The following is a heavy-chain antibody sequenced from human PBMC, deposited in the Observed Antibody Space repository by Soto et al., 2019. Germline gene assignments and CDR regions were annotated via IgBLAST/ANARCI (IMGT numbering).Heavy chain of an antibody. CDR2: ISGSGGST. V-gene: IGHV3-23*01. CDR3: AKGHRIIRRLVPRFDP. J-gene: IGHJ5*02. CDR1: GFTFSSYA. D-gene: IGHD6-19*01. Sequence: LRLSCAASGFTFSSYAMSWVRQAPGKGLEWVSAISGSGGSTYYADSVKGRFTISRDNSKNTLYLQMNSLRAEDTAVYYCAKGHRIIRRLVPRFDPWGQGTLVTVSS.